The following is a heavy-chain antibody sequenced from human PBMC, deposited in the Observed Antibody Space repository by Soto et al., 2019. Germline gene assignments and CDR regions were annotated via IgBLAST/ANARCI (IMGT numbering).Heavy chain of an antibody. V-gene: IGHV1-8*01. CDR3: ARGRYSGYDRYYYGMDV. CDR1: GYTFTSYD. Sequence: QVQLVQSGAEVKKPGASVKVSCKASGYTFTSYDINWVRQATGQGLEWMGWMNPNSGNTGYAQKFLGRVTMTRNTSISTAYMELSSLRSEDTAVYYCARGRYSGYDRYYYGMDVWGQGTTVTVSS. J-gene: IGHJ6*02. D-gene: IGHD5-12*01. CDR2: MNPNSGNT.